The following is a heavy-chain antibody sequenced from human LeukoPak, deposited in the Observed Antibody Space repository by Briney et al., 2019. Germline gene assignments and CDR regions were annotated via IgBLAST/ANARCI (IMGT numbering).Heavy chain of an antibody. CDR3: AKSAYHFDY. CDR2: ISGSGGST. CDR1: GFIFSSYA. D-gene: IGHD2-2*02. Sequence: PGGSLRLSCAASGFIFSSYAMSWVRQAPGKGLEWVSVISGSGGSTYYADSVKGRFTISRDNSKNTLYLQMSSLRAEGTAVYYCAKSAYHFDYWGQGTLVTVSS. J-gene: IGHJ4*02. V-gene: IGHV3-23*01.